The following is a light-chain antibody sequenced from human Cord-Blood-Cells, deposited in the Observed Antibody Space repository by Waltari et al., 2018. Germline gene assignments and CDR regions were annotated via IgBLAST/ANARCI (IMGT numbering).Light chain of an antibody. CDR2: DVS. V-gene: IGLV2-11*01. Sequence: QSALTQPRSVSGSPGQSVTLSCTGTSSDVGGYNHVSWYQQPPGKAPTLMIYDVSKRPSGVPDRFSGSKSGNTASLTISGLQAEDEADYYCCSYAGSYTFVVFGGGTKLTVL. CDR1: SSDVGGYNH. J-gene: IGLJ2*01. CDR3: CSYAGSYTFVV.